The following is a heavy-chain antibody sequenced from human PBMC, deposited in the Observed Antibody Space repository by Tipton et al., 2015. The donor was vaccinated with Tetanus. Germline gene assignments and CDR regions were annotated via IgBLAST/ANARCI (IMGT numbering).Heavy chain of an antibody. CDR3: ARDSTYLFDY. Sequence: GSLRLSCVASGFIVSSHYMSWVRQAPGKGLEWVANIKQDGSAKYYVDSVKGRFTISRDNAKNSLYLQMNSLRAEDTAVYYCARDSTYLFDYWGQGTLVTVSS. CDR2: IKQDGSAK. V-gene: IGHV3-7*01. CDR1: GFIVSSHY. J-gene: IGHJ4*02. D-gene: IGHD2-2*01.